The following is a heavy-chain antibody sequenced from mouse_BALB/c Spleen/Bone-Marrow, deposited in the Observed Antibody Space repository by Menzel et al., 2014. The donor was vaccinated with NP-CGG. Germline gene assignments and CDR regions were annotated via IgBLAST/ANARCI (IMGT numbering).Heavy chain of an antibody. CDR3: TRDDGSFAY. J-gene: IGHJ3*01. Sequence: VKLVESGAELVRPGASVKLSCKASGYTFTSYWINWVKQRPGQGLEWIGNIYPSDSYTNYNQKFKDKATLTVDKSSGTAYMQLSSPTSEDSAVYYCTRDDGSFAYWGQGTLVTVSA. CDR1: GYTFTSYW. V-gene: IGHV1-69*02. CDR2: IYPSDSYT. D-gene: IGHD2-3*01.